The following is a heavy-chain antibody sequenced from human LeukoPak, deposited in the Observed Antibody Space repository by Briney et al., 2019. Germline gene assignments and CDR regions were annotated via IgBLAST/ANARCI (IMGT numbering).Heavy chain of an antibody. CDR1: GGTFSSYA. J-gene: IGHJ4*02. V-gene: IGHV1-69*13. CDR2: IILIFGTA. D-gene: IGHD3-16*01. Sequence: ASVKVSCKASGGTFSSYAISWVRQAPGQGLEWMGGIILIFGTANYAQKFQGRVTITADESTSTAYMELSSLGSEDTAVYYCARDGRSYDSDYWGQGTLVTVSS. CDR3: ARDGRSYDSDY.